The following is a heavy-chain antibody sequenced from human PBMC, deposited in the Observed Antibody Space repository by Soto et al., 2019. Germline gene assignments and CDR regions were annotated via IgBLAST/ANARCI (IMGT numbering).Heavy chain of an antibody. CDR2: MNPNSGNT. J-gene: IGHJ6*03. V-gene: IGHV1-8*01. CDR1: GYTLTSYD. CDR3: GRFSATMVRGVITHYYYYYMDV. Sequence: ASVKGYCNASGYTLTSYDINWVRQATGQGLEWMGWMNPNSGNTGYAQKFQGRVTMTRNTSISTAYMELSSLRSEDTAVYYCGRFSATMVRGVITHYYYYYMDVWGKGTTVTVSS. D-gene: IGHD3-10*01.